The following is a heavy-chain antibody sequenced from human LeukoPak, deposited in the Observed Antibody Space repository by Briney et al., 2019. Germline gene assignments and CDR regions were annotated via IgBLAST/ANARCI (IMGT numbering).Heavy chain of an antibody. V-gene: IGHV3-64*01. Sequence: GGSLRLSCAASGFTFSSCAMHWVRQAPGKELECVSAISSNGGSTYYTNTVKGRFIISRDNSKNTLYLQMGSLRAEDMAVYYCARRGRGIVTAYYYGMDVWGQGTTVAVSS. D-gene: IGHD3-16*02. CDR1: GFTFSSCA. CDR2: ISSNGGST. CDR3: ARRGRGIVTAYYYGMDV. J-gene: IGHJ6*02.